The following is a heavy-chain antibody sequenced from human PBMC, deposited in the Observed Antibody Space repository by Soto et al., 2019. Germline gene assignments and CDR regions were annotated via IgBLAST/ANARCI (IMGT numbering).Heavy chain of an antibody. D-gene: IGHD5-18*01. Sequence: SGKVSCKASGFTFTSSAVQWVRQARGQRLEWIGWIVVGSGNTNYAQKFQERVTITRDMSTSTAYMELSSLRSEDTAVYYCAVSTWIQLSDFDYWGQGTLVTVSS. CDR2: IVVGSGNT. CDR3: AVSTWIQLSDFDY. J-gene: IGHJ4*02. V-gene: IGHV1-58*01. CDR1: GFTFTSSA.